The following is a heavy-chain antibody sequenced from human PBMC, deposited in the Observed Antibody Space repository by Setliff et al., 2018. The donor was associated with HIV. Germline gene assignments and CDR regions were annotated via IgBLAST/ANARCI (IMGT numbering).Heavy chain of an antibody. CDR3: ARDGADYNFRSGTYPFYI. Sequence: ASVKVSCKASGYTFNTYPINWIRQAPGQGLEWMGWINTNTGSPRFAQGFRGRFGFSLDASVTTTYLHINDLRAEDIGVYYCARDGADYNFRSGTYPFYIWGQGTLVTVSS. V-gene: IGHV7-4-1*02. J-gene: IGHJ4*02. CDR1: GYTFNTYP. D-gene: IGHD3-3*01. CDR2: INTNTGSP.